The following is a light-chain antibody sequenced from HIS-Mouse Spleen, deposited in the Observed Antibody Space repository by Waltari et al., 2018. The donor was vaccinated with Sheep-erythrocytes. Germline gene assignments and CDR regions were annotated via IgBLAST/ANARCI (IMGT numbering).Light chain of an antibody. Sequence: EIVLTQSPATLSLSPGERATLSCRASQRVSSYLAWYHQKPGQAPRLLIYDASNRATGIPARFSGSGSGTDFTLTISSLEPEDFAVYYCQQRSNWPPLTFGGGTK. V-gene: IGKV3-11*01. J-gene: IGKJ4*01. CDR1: QRVSSY. CDR3: QQRSNWPPLT. CDR2: DAS.